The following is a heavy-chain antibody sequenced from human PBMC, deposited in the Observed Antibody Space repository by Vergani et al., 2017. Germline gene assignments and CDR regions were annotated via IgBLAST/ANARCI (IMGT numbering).Heavy chain of an antibody. J-gene: IGHJ4*02. CDR1: GFALNRHA. CDR3: VRARGLCAGGRCYTEAWDY. D-gene: IGHD2-2*02. Sequence: QVQLVESGGGVVQPGTSLRLSCVVSGFALNRHAMYWVRQAPGKGLEWVGGISFDGTNEYYPDLVKGRFTISRDIAKNTLYLQVRSLRLEDTGVYHCVRARGLCAGGRCYTEAWDYWGQGTPVTVSS. V-gene: IGHV3-30-3*01. CDR2: ISFDGTNE.